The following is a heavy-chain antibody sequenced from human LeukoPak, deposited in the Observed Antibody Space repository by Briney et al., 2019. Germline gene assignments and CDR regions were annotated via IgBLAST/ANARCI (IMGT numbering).Heavy chain of an antibody. V-gene: IGHV3-23*01. D-gene: IGHD3-16*01. J-gene: IGHJ4*02. CDR1: GGSFSGYY. CDR2: ISGRVGGT. CDR3: AKFGGYPGDY. Sequence: ETLSLTCAVYGGSFSGYYWSWIRQPPGKGLEWVSGISGRVGGTYYADSVKGRFTISRDNSKNTLYLQMNSLRADDTAVYYCAKFGGYPGDYWGQGTLVTVSS.